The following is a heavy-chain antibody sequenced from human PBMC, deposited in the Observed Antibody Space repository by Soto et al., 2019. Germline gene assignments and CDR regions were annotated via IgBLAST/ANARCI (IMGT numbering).Heavy chain of an antibody. CDR1: GYTFATYG. J-gene: IGHJ6*02. D-gene: IGHD3-10*01. CDR2: INTHNGNT. V-gene: IGHV1-18*01. Sequence: ASVKVSCKASGYTFATYGISWVRQAPGEGLEWLGWINTHNGNTNYAQNLQGRVFMTADTSTNTAYMELRSLRSDDTAIYYCTREGSAPYYYYGMDAWGQGTTVTVSS. CDR3: TREGSAPYYYYGMDA.